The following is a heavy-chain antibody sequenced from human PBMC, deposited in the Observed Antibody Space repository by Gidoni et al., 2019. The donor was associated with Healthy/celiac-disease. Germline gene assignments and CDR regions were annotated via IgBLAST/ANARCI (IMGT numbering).Heavy chain of an antibody. V-gene: IGHV4-39*01. CDR3: ARLLELLWFGELKTGFDP. CDR1: GGSISSSSYY. J-gene: IGHJ5*02. D-gene: IGHD3-10*01. Sequence: QLQLQESGPGLVKPSETLSFTCTVSGGSISSSSYYWGWIRQPPGKGLAWIGIIYYSGSTYYNPSLKSRVTISVETSKNQFSLKLSSVTAADTAVYYCARLLELLWFGELKTGFDPWGQGTLVTVSS. CDR2: IYYSGST.